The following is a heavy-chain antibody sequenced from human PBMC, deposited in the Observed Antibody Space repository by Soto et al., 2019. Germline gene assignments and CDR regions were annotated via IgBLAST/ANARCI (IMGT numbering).Heavy chain of an antibody. V-gene: IGHV4-59*01. CDR3: ARGGGGVFDL. CDR2: ISYSGST. CDR1: GGSISSYF. J-gene: IGHJ2*01. D-gene: IGHD1-26*01. Sequence: QVQLQESGPGLVKPSETLSLTCTVSGGSISSYFWSWIRQPPGKGLEWIGYISYSGSTNYNPSLESRVTISLDTSKNHFSLTLTSVTAADTAGYYCARGGGGVFDLWGRGTLVTVSS.